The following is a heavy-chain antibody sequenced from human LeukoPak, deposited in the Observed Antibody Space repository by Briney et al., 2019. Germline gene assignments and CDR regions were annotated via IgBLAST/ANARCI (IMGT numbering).Heavy chain of an antibody. CDR2: IYHSGST. CDR1: GGSICSSNW. Sequence: PSETLSLTCAVSGGSICSSNWWSWVRQPPGKGLEWIGEIYHSGSTNYNPSLKSRVTISVDKSKNQFSLKLSSVTAADTAVYYCARVSSGWYGHAFDIWGQGTMVTVSS. D-gene: IGHD6-19*01. J-gene: IGHJ3*02. V-gene: IGHV4-4*02. CDR3: ARVSSGWYGHAFDI.